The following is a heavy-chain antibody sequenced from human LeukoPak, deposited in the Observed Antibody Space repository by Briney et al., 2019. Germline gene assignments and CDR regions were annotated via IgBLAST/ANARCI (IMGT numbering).Heavy chain of an antibody. D-gene: IGHD3-10*01. CDR1: GGSIISPSYY. J-gene: IGHJ3*02. CDR2: IYYSGST. V-gene: IGHV4-39*07. CDR3: ARESYIYGSGSHDAFDI. Sequence: SETLSLTCTVSGGSIISPSYYWGWTRQPPGKGLEWIGSIYYSGSTYYNPSLKSRVTISVDTSKNQFSLKLSSVTAADTAAYYCARESYIYGSGSHDAFDIWGQGTMVTVSS.